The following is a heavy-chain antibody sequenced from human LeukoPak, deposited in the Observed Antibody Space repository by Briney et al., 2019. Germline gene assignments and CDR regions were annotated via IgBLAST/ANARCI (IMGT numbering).Heavy chain of an antibody. Sequence: SETLSLTCTVSGGSISSGDYYWSWIRQHPGKGLEWNGYIYYSGSTYYNPSLKSRVTISVDTSKNQFSLKLSSVTAADTAVYYCAGGYCSSTSCYSFDYWGQGTLVTVSS. V-gene: IGHV4-31*03. J-gene: IGHJ4*02. D-gene: IGHD2-2*02. CDR2: IYYSGST. CDR1: GGSISSGDYY. CDR3: AGGYCSSTSCYSFDY.